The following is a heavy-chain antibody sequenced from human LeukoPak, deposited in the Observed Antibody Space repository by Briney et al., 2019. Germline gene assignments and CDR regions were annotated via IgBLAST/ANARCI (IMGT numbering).Heavy chain of an antibody. D-gene: IGHD7-27*01. CDR1: GVSIRSHY. J-gene: IGHJ4*02. Sequence: PETLSLTCTVSGVSIRSHYWIWIRQPPGKGLEWIGHISYSGSTIYNPSLKSRVTILPDKSKNQFSLRLSSVTAADTAVYYCARDGEGDEGWDYWGQGTLVTVSS. CDR2: ISYSGST. V-gene: IGHV4-59*11. CDR3: ARDGEGDEGWDY.